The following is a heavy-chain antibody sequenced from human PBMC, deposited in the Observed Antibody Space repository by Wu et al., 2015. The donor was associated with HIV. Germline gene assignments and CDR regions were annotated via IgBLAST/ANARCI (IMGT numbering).Heavy chain of an antibody. Sequence: QVQLVQSGAEVKKPGASLKVSCKASGYIFSGHYMNWVRQAPGQGLEWMGGINPLFGTTKYAQKFQGRVTITTDEAKTIAYMELSSLRSEDTAVYYCARNTNSVATSLYSLGVWGQGTTVTVSS. D-gene: IGHD6-19*01. J-gene: IGHJ6*02. CDR1: GYIFSGHY. V-gene: IGHV1-69*01. CDR2: INPLFGTT. CDR3: ARNTNSVATSLYSLGV.